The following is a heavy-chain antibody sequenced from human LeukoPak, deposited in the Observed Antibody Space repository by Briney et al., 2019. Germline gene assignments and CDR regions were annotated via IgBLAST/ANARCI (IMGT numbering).Heavy chain of an antibody. Sequence: SETLSLTCAVYGGSFSGYYWSLIRQPPGKGLEWIGEINHSGSTNYNPSLKSRVTISVDTSKNQFSLKLSSATAADTAVYYCARPRRAFDIWGQGTMVTVSS. V-gene: IGHV4-34*01. CDR3: ARPRRAFDI. J-gene: IGHJ3*02. CDR1: GGSFSGYY. CDR2: INHSGST.